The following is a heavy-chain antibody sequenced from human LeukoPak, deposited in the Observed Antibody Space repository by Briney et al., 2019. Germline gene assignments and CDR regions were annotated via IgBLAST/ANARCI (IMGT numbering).Heavy chain of an antibody. Sequence: PSETLSLTCTVSGGSISSGSYYWSWIRQPAGKGLEWIGRIYTSGSTHYNPSLESRVTISVDTSKNQFSLKLSSVTAADTAVYYCARGGSGGGVIVIGAFDIWGQGTMVTVSS. J-gene: IGHJ3*02. D-gene: IGHD3-16*02. CDR3: ARGGSGGGVIVIGAFDI. CDR2: IYTSGST. V-gene: IGHV4-61*02. CDR1: GGSISSGSYY.